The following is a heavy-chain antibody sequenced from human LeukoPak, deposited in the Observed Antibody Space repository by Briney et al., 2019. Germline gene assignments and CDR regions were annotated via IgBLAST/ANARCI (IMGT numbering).Heavy chain of an antibody. Sequence: GGSLRLSCAASGFTFSDYYMSWIRQAPGKGPEWVSYISSSGSTIYYADSVKGRFTISRDNAKNSLYLQMNSLRAEDTAVYYCARDSYYDILTDFDYWGQGTLVTVSS. V-gene: IGHV3-11*01. D-gene: IGHD3-9*01. J-gene: IGHJ4*02. CDR3: ARDSYYDILTDFDY. CDR2: ISSSGSTI. CDR1: GFTFSDYY.